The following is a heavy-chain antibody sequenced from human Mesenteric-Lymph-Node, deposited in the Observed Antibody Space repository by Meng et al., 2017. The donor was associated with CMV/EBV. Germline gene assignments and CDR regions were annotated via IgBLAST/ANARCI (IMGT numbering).Heavy chain of an antibody. Sequence: TVSCGSVISDDYFWRWLRQPPGKGLELIGSIHHSWSNNHNPSLKSRVAISVDPSKTQFSLKLASVTAADTAVYYCARYTSSWYNRFDPWGQEPWSPSPQ. CDR2: IHHSWSN. V-gene: IGHV4-61*08. CDR3: ARYTSSWYNRFDP. CDR1: CGSVISDDYF. J-gene: IGHJ5*02. D-gene: IGHD6-13*01.